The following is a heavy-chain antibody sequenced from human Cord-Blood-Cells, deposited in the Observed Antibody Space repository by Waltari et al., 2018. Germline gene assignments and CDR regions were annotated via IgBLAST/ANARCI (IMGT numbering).Heavy chain of an antibody. CDR1: GFTFSSYG. D-gene: IGHD3-9*01. V-gene: IGHV3-33*01. J-gene: IGHJ3*02. CDR2: IWYDGSNK. CDR3: ARDRAILTGYDAFDI. Sequence: QVQLVESGGGVVQPGRSLRLSCAASGFTFSSYGMHWVRQAPGKGMGWVAVIWYDGSNKYYADSVKGRFTISRDNSKNTLYLQMNSLRAEDTAVYYCARDRAILTGYDAFDIWGQGTMVTVSS.